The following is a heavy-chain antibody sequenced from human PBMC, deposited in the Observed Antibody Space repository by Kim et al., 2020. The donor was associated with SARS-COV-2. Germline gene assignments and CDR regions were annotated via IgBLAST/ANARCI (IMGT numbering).Heavy chain of an antibody. CDR2: IYYSGST. CDR1: GGSISSGGYY. J-gene: IGHJ3*02. Sequence: SETLSLTCTVSGGSISSGGYYWSWIRQHPGKGLEWIGYIYYSGSTYYNPSLKSRVTISVDTSKNQFSLKLSSVTAADTAVYYCAREGIVGATPAHSHDAFDIWGQGTMVTVSS. CDR3: AREGIVGATPAHSHDAFDI. V-gene: IGHV4-31*03. D-gene: IGHD1-26*01.